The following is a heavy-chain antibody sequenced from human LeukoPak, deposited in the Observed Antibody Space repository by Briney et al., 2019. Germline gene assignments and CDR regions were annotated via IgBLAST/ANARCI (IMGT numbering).Heavy chain of an antibody. V-gene: IGHV4-59*01. D-gene: IGHD3-10*01. J-gene: IGHJ5*02. Sequence: SETLSLTCTVSGGSISSYYWSWIRQPPGKGLEWIGYIYYSGSTNYNPSLKSRVTISVDTSKNQFSLKLSSVTAADTAVYYCARDQGLGYNWFDPWGQGTLVTVSS. CDR1: GGSISSYY. CDR2: IYYSGST. CDR3: ARDQGLGYNWFDP.